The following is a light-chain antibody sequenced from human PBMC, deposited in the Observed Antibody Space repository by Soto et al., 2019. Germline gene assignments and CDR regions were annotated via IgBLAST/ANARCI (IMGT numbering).Light chain of an antibody. J-gene: IGLJ1*01. CDR1: SSDVGGYNY. V-gene: IGLV2-14*01. CDR3: SSYTSSSTPYV. Sequence: QSALTQPASVSGSPGQSITISCTGTSSDVGGYNYVSWYQQHPGKAPKLMIYDVSNRTSGVSNRFSGSKSGNTASLTISGLQDEDEADYYCSSYTSSSTPYVFGTGSKLTVL. CDR2: DVS.